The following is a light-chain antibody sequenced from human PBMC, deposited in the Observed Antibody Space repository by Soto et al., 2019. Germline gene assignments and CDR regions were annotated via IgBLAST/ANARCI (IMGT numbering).Light chain of an antibody. V-gene: IGKV3-15*01. CDR3: QQYNDWPLT. CDR1: QSVSGN. J-gene: IGKJ4*01. Sequence: EIVTTQSPATLSVSPGERATLSCRASQSVSGNLAWYQQKPGQAPRLLIYGASTRATGIPATFSGSGSGTEFTLTISSLQSEDFAVYYCQQYNDWPLTFGGGTKVEIK. CDR2: GAS.